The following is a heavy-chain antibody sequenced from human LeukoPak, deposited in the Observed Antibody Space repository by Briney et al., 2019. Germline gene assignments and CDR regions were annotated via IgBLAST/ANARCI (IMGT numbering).Heavy chain of an antibody. Sequence: SETLSLTCAVSGDSISSTNWWSWVRQPPGKGLEWIGEIYHSGSTNYNPSLKSRVTISVDTSKNQFSLKLSSVTAADTAVYYCASSLCSSTSCYGHYYYYMDVWGKGTTVTVSS. CDR3: ASSLCSSTSCYGHYYYYMDV. J-gene: IGHJ6*03. CDR1: GDSISSTNW. D-gene: IGHD2-2*01. CDR2: IYHSGST. V-gene: IGHV4-4*02.